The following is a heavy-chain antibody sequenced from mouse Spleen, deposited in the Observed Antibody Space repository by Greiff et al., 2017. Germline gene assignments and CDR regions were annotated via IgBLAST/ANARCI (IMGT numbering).Heavy chain of an antibody. J-gene: IGHJ2*01. Sequence: QVQLQQSGPGLVQPSQSLSITCTVSGFSLTSYGVHWVRQSPGKGLEWLGVIWSGGSTDYNAAFISRLSISKDNSKSQVFFKMNSLQADDTAIYYCARPLPYYGYLDYWGQGTTLTVSS. CDR3: ARPLPYYGYLDY. CDR2: IWSGGST. V-gene: IGHV2-2*01. CDR1: GFSLTSYG. D-gene: IGHD1-1*01.